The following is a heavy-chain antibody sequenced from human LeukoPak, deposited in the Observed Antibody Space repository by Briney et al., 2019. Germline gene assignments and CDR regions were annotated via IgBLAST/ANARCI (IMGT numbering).Heavy chain of an antibody. CDR3: ARDRSSSSWYPEYYFDY. CDR1: GGSISSSSYY. J-gene: IGHJ4*02. V-gene: IGHV4-39*07. CDR2: IYYSGST. D-gene: IGHD6-13*01. Sequence: SETLSLTCTVSGGSISSSSYYWGWIRQPPGKGLEWIGSIYYSGSTYYNPSLNSRVTISVDTSKNQFSLKLSSVTAADTAVYYCARDRSSSSWYPEYYFDYWGQGTLVTVSS.